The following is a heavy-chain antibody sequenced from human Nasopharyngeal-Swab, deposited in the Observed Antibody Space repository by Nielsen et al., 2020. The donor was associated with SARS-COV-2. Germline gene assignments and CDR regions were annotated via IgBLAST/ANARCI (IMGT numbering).Heavy chain of an antibody. J-gene: IGHJ5*02. D-gene: IGHD3-10*01. CDR1: GFTFSNAW. CDR2: IKSKTDGGTT. V-gene: IGHV3-15*01. CDR3: TTVLWFGEYRFDP. Sequence: GESLKISCAASGFTFSNAWMSWVRQAPGKGLEWVGRIKSKTDGGTTDCAAPVKGRFTISRDDSKNTLYLQMNSLKTEDTAVYYCTTVLWFGEYRFDPWGQGTLVTVSS.